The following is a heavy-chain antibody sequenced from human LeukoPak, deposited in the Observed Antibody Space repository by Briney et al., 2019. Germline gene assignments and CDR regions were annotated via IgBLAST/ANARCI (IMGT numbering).Heavy chain of an antibody. Sequence: GSLRLSCAASEFTFSAYWMHWVRQAPGKGLVWVSRIRGDGSMTNYADSVKGRFTISRDNAKNTLYLQMNSLRLEDTAVYYCARENLAAAADYWGQGTVVTVSS. CDR3: ARENLAAAADY. V-gene: IGHV3-74*01. CDR2: IRGDGSMT. CDR1: EFTFSAYW. D-gene: IGHD6-25*01. J-gene: IGHJ4*02.